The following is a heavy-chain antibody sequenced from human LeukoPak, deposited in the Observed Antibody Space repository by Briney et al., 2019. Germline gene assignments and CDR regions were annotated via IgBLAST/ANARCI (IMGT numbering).Heavy chain of an antibody. D-gene: IGHD2-21*01. CDR2: IKQDGSEK. Sequence: GGCLRLSCAASGFTFSSYWISWVRQAPGKGLEWVANIKQDGSEKYYVDSVKGRFTISKDNAKNSLYLQMNSLRAEDTAVYYCARVVFPSRVSDYWGQGTLVTVSS. CDR3: ARVVFPSRVSDY. V-gene: IGHV3-7*01. J-gene: IGHJ4*02. CDR1: GFTFSSYW.